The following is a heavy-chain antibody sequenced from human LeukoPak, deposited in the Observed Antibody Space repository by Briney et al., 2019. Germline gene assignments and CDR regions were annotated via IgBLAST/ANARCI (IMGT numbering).Heavy chain of an antibody. D-gene: IGHD3-10*01. J-gene: IGHJ4*02. Sequence: ASVKVSCKASGYTFTSYAMNWVRQAPGQGLEWMGWINTNTGNPTYAQGFTGRFVFSLDTSVSMAYLQISSLKAEDTAVYYCARERKSTMVRGVTTGDYWGQGTLVTVSS. CDR1: GYTFTSYA. CDR2: INTNTGNP. V-gene: IGHV7-4-1*04. CDR3: ARERKSTMVRGVTTGDY.